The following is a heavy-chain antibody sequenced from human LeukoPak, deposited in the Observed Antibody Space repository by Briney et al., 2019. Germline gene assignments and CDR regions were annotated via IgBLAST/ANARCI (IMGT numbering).Heavy chain of an antibody. Sequence: PSETLSLTCTVSGGSISSSTYYWGWVRQPPGKGLEGIGSVSSSGTTYSNTSLTRRVTISIDTSRNQFSLKVTSVTAADAAVYYCARETPAVRNNCFDPWGQGTLVTVSS. V-gene: IGHV4-39*02. CDR3: ARETPAVRNNCFDP. D-gene: IGHD2-2*01. CDR1: GGSISSSTYY. CDR2: VSSSGTT. J-gene: IGHJ5*02.